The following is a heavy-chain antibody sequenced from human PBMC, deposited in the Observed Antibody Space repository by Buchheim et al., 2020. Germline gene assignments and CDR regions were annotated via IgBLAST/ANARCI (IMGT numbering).Heavy chain of an antibody. CDR1: GGSISSGGYY. CDR3: ASLFKGAMVYAYSSAWWFDP. D-gene: IGHD2-8*01. V-gene: IGHV4-31*03. J-gene: IGHJ5*02. CDR2: IYYSGST. Sequence: QVQLQESGPGLVKPSQTLSLTCTVSGGSISSGGYYWSWIRQHPGKGLEWIGYIYYSGSTYYNPSLKSRVTISVDTSQNQFSLKLSSVTAADTAVYYCASLFKGAMVYAYSSAWWFDPWGQGTL.